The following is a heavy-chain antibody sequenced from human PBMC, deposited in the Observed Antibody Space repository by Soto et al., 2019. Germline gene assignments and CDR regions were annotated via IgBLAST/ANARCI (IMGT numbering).Heavy chain of an antibody. D-gene: IGHD5-12*01. V-gene: IGHV3-53*01. Sequence: PGGSLRLSCAASGFSVRSNYMSWVRQAPGKGLEWVSIIYDAGITNYADSVKGRFTISRDNAKNSLYLQMNSLRAEDTAVYYCARDHHRYSGYDYVDYWGQGTLVTVSS. J-gene: IGHJ4*02. CDR2: IYDAGIT. CDR1: GFSVRSNY. CDR3: ARDHHRYSGYDYVDY.